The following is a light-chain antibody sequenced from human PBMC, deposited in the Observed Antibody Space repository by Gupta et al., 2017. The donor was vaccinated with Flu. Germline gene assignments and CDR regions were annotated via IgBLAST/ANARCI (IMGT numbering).Light chain of an antibody. CDR1: QSVSSN. CDR2: GAS. CDR3: QQYNNWPPWT. V-gene: IGKV3-15*01. J-gene: IGKJ1*01. Sequence: EIVMTQSPATLSVSPGERATLSCRASQSVSSNLAWYQQKPGQAPRLLIYGASTRATGIPARCSGSGSGTEFTLTISSRQSEDFAVYYCQQYNNWPPWTFGQGTKVEI.